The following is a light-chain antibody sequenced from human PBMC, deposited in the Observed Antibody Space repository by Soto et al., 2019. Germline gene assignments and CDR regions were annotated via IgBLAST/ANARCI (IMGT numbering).Light chain of an antibody. J-gene: IGKJ4*01. V-gene: IGKV3-11*01. Sequence: EIVFTQSPATLTLSPGEGATLSCRAGPSVSRYLAWYQQKPGQAPRLLIYDASNRATGIPARFSGSGSGTDFTLAISSLEPEDFAVYYCQQRSNWPPTFGGGTKVDIK. CDR3: QQRSNWPPT. CDR2: DAS. CDR1: PSVSRY.